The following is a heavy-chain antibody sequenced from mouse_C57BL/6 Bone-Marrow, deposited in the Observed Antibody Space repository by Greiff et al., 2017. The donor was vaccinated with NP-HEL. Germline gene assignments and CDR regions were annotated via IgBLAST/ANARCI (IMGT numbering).Heavy chain of an antibody. V-gene: IGHV5-6*02. CDR1: GFTFSSYG. CDR2: ISSGGSYT. D-gene: IGHD2-12*01. Sequence: EVKLEESGGDLVKPGGSLKLSCAASGFTFSSYGMSWVRQTPDKRLEWVATISSGGSYTYYPDSVKGRFTISRDNAKNTLYLQMSSLKSEDTAMYYCARHTIRLAMDYWGQGTSVTVSS. J-gene: IGHJ4*01. CDR3: ARHTIRLAMDY.